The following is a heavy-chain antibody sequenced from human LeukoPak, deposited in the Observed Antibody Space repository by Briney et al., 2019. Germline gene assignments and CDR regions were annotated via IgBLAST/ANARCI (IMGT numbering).Heavy chain of an antibody. CDR2: ISAYNGNT. J-gene: IGHJ4*02. CDR1: GYTFTGYD. CDR3: ARAGVGATPIDY. Sequence: GASVKVSCKASGYTFTGYDIIWVRQAPGQGLEWMGWISAYNGNTCYAQKLQGRVTMTTDTFTSTAYMELRSLRSDDTAVYYCARAGVGATPIDYWGQGTLVTVSS. D-gene: IGHD1-26*01. V-gene: IGHV1-18*01.